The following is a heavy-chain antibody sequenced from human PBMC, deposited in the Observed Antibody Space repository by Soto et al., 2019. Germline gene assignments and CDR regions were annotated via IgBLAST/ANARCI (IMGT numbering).Heavy chain of an antibody. V-gene: IGHV1-18*01. CDR2: ISGYNGDT. CDR1: GYTFTRYG. D-gene: IGHD2-8*01. Sequence: GASVKVSCKASGYTFTRYGISWVRQAPGQGLEWMGWISGYNGDTNYAQKFQGRVTMTVDTSTTTAFMELTSLTPDDRAVYYCAKNGQPPYYYYGMDVGGQGTTVTVSS. CDR3: AKNGQPPYYYYGMDV. J-gene: IGHJ6*02.